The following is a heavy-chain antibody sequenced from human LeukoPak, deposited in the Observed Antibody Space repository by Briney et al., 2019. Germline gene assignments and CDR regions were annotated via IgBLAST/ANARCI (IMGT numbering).Heavy chain of an antibody. CDR2: ISGSGGST. D-gene: IGHD1-1*01. V-gene: IGHV3-23*01. CDR3: ARGGTTPRN. Sequence: PGGSLRLSCAASGFTFSTYAMTWVRQAPGKGLEWVSTISGSGGSTYYADSVKGRLTISRDNSKNTLYLQMNSLRAEDTAVYYCARGGTTPRNWGQGTLVTVSS. CDR1: GFTFSTYA. J-gene: IGHJ4*02.